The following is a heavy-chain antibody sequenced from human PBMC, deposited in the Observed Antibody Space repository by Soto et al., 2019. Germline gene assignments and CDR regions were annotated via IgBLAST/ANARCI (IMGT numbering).Heavy chain of an antibody. J-gene: IGHJ4*02. CDR2: IYYSGST. CDR1: GGSVSSGSYY. Sequence: QVQLQESGPGLVKPSETLSLTCTVSGGSVSSGSYYWSWIRQPPGKGLEWIGYIYYSGSTNYNPSHKSRVTISVDTSKNQFSLKLSSVTAADTAVYYCARERAGGVGSYYFDYWGQGTLVTVSS. CDR3: ARERAGGVGSYYFDY. V-gene: IGHV4-61*01. D-gene: IGHD2-8*02.